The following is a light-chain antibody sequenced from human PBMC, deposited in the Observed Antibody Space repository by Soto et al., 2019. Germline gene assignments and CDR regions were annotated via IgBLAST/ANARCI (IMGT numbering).Light chain of an antibody. V-gene: IGLV1-40*01. J-gene: IGLJ3*02. CDR2: GNN. Sequence: QSVLTQPPSVSGAPGQRVTISCTGSSSNIGAGYDVHRYKQLPGTAPKLLIFGNNNRPSGVPDRFSGSKFGPSASLAITGLQDDDEADYYCQSYDRSLSGTVLGGGTKVTVL. CDR3: QSYDRSLSGTV. CDR1: SSNIGAGYD.